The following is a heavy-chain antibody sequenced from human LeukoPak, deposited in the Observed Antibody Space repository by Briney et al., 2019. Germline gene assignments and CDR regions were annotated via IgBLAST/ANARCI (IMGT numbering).Heavy chain of an antibody. CDR2: INPNSGGT. CDR1: GYTFTGYY. Sequence: ASVKGSCKASGYTFTGYYIHWVRQAPGQGLEWMGWINPNSGGTNYAQKFQGRVTMTRDTSISTAYMELSRLRSDDTAVYYCARVMSDITMTVRRWFDPWGQGTLVTVSS. D-gene: IGHD3-22*01. CDR3: ARVMSDITMTVRRWFDP. J-gene: IGHJ5*02. V-gene: IGHV1-2*02.